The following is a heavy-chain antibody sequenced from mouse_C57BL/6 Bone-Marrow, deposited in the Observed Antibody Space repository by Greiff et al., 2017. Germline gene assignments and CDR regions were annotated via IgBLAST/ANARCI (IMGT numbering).Heavy chain of an antibody. CDR3: ATLLWLRRPYFDY. D-gene: IGHD2-2*01. CDR1: GFTFSSYT. V-gene: IGHV5-9*01. CDR2: ISGGGGNT. Sequence: EVMLVESGGGLVKPGGSLKLSCAASGFTFSSYTMSWVRQTPEKRLEWVATISGGGGNTYYPDSVKGRFTISRDNAKNTLYLQMSSLRSEYTALYYCATLLWLRRPYFDYWGQGTTLTVSS. J-gene: IGHJ2*01.